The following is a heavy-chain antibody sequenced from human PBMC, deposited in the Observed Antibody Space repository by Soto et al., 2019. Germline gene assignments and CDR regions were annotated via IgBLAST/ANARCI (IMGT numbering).Heavy chain of an antibody. J-gene: IGHJ5*02. V-gene: IGHV2-5*01. Sequence: SGPTLVNPTQTLTLTCTFSGFSLSTSGVGVGWIRQPPGKALEWLALIYWNDDKRYSPSLKSRLTITKDTSKNQVVLTMTNMDPVDTATYYCSRQGEITSSSWYSAQLGWFDPWGQGTLVTVSS. D-gene: IGHD6-13*01. CDR3: SRQGEITSSSWYSAQLGWFDP. CDR2: IYWNDDK. CDR1: GFSLSTSGVG.